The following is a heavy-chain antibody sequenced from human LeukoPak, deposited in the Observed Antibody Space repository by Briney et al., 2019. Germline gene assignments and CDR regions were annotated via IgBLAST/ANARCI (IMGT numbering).Heavy chain of an antibody. CDR2: ISYDGSNK. CDR1: GFTFSSYA. J-gene: IGHJ4*02. CDR3: ALYGGNPGNY. V-gene: IGHV3-30-3*01. Sequence: PGGSLRLSCAASGFTFSSYAMHWVRQAPGKGLEWVAVISYDGSNKYYADSVKGRFTISRDNSKNTLYLQMNSLRAEDTAVYYCALYGGNPGNYWGQGTLVTVSS. D-gene: IGHD4-23*01.